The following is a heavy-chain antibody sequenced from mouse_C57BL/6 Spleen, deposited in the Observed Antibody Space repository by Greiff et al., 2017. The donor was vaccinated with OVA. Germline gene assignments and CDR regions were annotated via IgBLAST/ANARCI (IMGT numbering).Heavy chain of an antibody. CDR1: GYTFTSYW. CDR2: IDPADSYT. CDR3: ARKYYGSSSLFAY. V-gene: IGHV1-69*01. D-gene: IGHD1-1*01. Sequence: QVQLQQPGAELVMPGASVKLSCKASGYTFTSYWMHWVKQRPGQGLEWIGEIDPADSYTNYKQKFKGKSTLTVDKSSSTAYLQLSSLTSEDAAGYYCARKYYGSSSLFAYWGQGTLGTGSA. J-gene: IGHJ3*01.